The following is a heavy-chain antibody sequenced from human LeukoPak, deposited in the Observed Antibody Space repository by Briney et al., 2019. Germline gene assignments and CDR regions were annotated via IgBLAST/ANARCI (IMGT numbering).Heavy chain of an antibody. CDR1: GYTFTSYG. CDR3: ARAMMSGAAAGNFY. V-gene: IGHV1-46*01. CDR2: INPSGGST. D-gene: IGHD6-13*01. Sequence: ASVKVSCKASGYTFTSYGISWVRQAPGQGLEWMGIINPSGGSTSYAQKFQGRVTMTRDMSTSTVYMELSSLRSEDTAVYYCARAMMSGAAAGNFYWGQGTLVTVSS. J-gene: IGHJ4*02.